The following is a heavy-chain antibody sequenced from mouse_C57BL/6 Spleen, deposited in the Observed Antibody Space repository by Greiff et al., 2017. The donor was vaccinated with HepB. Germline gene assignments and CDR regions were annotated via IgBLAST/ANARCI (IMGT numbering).Heavy chain of an antibody. Sequence: VKLQESGPELVKPGASVKISCKASGYAFSSSWMNWVKQRPGKGLEWIGRIYPGDGDTNYNGKFKGKATLTADKSSSTAYMQLSSLTSEDSAVYFCARGTTVVDYYAMDYWGQGTSVTVSS. D-gene: IGHD1-1*01. CDR3: ARGTTVVDYYAMDY. V-gene: IGHV1-82*01. CDR2: IYPGDGDT. J-gene: IGHJ4*01. CDR1: GYAFSSSW.